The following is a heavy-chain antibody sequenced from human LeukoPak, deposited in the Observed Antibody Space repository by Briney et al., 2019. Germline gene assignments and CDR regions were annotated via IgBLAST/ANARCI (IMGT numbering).Heavy chain of an antibody. D-gene: IGHD1-20*01. CDR1: GFTFDDYG. CDR3: AREHLVTGKGYYYYYMDV. V-gene: IGHV3-20*04. Sequence: GGSLRLSCAASGFTFDDYGMSWVRQAPGKGLEWVSGITWNGGSTGYADSVKGRFTISRDNAKNSLYLQINSLRAEDTALYYCAREHLVTGKGYYYYYMDVWGKGTTVTVSS. CDR2: ITWNGGST. J-gene: IGHJ6*03.